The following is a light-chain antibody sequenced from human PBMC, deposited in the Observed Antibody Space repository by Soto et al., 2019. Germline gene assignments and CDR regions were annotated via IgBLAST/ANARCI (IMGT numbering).Light chain of an antibody. Sequence: EMVMTQSPATLSVSPGERATLSCRASQSVSTYLAWYQHKPGQPPRLLFYGASTRATGIPARFSGSASGTEFTLTIGSLQSEDFAVYYCQQYYNWPPMYTFGQGTKLEIK. CDR2: GAS. V-gene: IGKV3-15*01. CDR3: QQYYNWPPMYT. CDR1: QSVSTY. J-gene: IGKJ2*01.